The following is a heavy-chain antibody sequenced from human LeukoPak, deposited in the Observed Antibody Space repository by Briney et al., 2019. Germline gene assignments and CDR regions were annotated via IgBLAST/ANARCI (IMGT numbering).Heavy chain of an antibody. Sequence: GASVKVSCKASGYTFTSYGISWVRQAPGQGLEWTGWISAYNGNTNSAQKLQGRVTMTTDTSTSTAYMELRSLRSDDTAVYYCARDLRPYCSGGSCYLGFYWGQGTLVTVSS. J-gene: IGHJ4*02. CDR1: GYTFTSYG. V-gene: IGHV1-18*01. CDR2: ISAYNGNT. D-gene: IGHD2-15*01. CDR3: ARDLRPYCSGGSCYLGFY.